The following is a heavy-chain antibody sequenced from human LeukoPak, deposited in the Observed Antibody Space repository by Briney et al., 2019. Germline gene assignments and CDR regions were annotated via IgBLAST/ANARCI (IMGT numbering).Heavy chain of an antibody. J-gene: IGHJ4*02. V-gene: IGHV3-15*01. Sequence: NSGGSLRLSCAASGFTFSNAWMSWVRQAPGKGLEWVGRIKSKTDGGTTDYAAPVKGRFTISRDDSKNTLYLQMNSLKTEDTAVYYCTTSLRYFDWLQLTNYWGQGTLVTVSS. CDR2: IKSKTDGGTT. CDR1: GFTFSNAW. CDR3: TTSLRYFDWLQLTNY. D-gene: IGHD3-9*01.